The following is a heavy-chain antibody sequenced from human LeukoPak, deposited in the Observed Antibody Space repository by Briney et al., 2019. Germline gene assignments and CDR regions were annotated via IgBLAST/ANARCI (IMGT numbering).Heavy chain of an antibody. V-gene: IGHV4-39*02. CDR3: ASSKLGATCFDS. CDR2: FYYSGST. D-gene: IGHD1-26*01. J-gene: IGHJ4*02. Sequence: MSSETLSLTCTVSGGSISSSSYYWGWIRQPPGKGLEWIGSFYYSGSTYYNPSLKSRVTISVDTPKSHFSLKLSSVTAADTAIYYCASSKLGATCFDSWGQGTLVTVSS. CDR1: GGSISSSSYY.